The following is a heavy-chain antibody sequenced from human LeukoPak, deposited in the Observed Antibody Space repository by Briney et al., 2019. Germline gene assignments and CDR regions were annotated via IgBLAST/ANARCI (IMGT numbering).Heavy chain of an antibody. J-gene: IGHJ3*02. Sequence: SETLSLTCAVYGGSFSGYYWSWIRQPPGKGLEWIGEINHSGSTNYNPSLKGRVTISVDTSKNQFSLKLSSVTAADTAVYYCARPTGDPGKYYYDSSGSRLDAFDIWGQGTMVTVSS. V-gene: IGHV4-34*01. D-gene: IGHD3-22*01. CDR2: INHSGST. CDR1: GGSFSGYY. CDR3: ARPTGDPGKYYYDSSGSRLDAFDI.